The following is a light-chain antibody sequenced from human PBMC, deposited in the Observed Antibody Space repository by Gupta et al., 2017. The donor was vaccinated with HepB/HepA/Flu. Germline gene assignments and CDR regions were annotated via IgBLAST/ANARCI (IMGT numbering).Light chain of an antibody. Sequence: EIVMTQAPLSISVHTGEPASISCRSSQSLLHTNGYNYVDWYLQKPGQSPQLLIYLVSNRASGVPDRFSGSGSGTDFTLKISRVEAEDVGVYYCVQALQLWAFGQGTKVEIK. J-gene: IGKJ1*01. CDR1: QSLLHTNGYNY. CDR2: LVS. V-gene: IGKV2-28*01. CDR3: VQALQLWA.